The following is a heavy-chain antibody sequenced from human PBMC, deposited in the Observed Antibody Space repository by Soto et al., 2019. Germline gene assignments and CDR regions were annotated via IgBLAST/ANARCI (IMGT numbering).Heavy chain of an antibody. V-gene: IGHV4-59*01. D-gene: IGHD2-15*01. J-gene: IGHJ4*02. Sequence: PSETLSLTCTVSGGSISIYYWSWIRQPPGKGLEWIGNIYYSGSTNYNPSLKSRVTISVDTSRHQFSLKLTSVTAADTAVYYCAGLYCSGDSCYWDYWGQGTLVTVSS. CDR3: AGLYCSGDSCYWDY. CDR1: GGSISIYY. CDR2: IYYSGST.